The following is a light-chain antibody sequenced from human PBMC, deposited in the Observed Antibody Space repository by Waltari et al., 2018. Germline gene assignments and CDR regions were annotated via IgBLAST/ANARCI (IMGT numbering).Light chain of an antibody. J-gene: IGKJ4*01. V-gene: IGKV1-12*02. CDR1: QGISIW. CDR2: TAS. Sequence: DLQMPQSPSSVSASVADRVTITCRARQGISIWLAWFQQKPGKAPKLLIYTASTLQSGVPARFSGSGSGTDFTLTISSLQPEDSATYYCQQTNSLPSTFGGGTKVEI. CDR3: QQTNSLPST.